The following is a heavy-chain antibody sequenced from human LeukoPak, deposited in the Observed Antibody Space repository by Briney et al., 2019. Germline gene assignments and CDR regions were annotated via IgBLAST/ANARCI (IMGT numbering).Heavy chain of an antibody. Sequence: QTGGSLRLSCAASGFSFNNYAMSWVRQAPGKGLEWVSGISGSGGSTYYADSVKGRFTISRDNSKNTLDLQMNSLRAEDTAVYYCAKIRRNNWNDPFDYWGQGTLVTVSS. D-gene: IGHD1-20*01. V-gene: IGHV3-23*01. CDR1: GFSFNNYA. J-gene: IGHJ4*02. CDR2: ISGSGGST. CDR3: AKIRRNNWNDPFDY.